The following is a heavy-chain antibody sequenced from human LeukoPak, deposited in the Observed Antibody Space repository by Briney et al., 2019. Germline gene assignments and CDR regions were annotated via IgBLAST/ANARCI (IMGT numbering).Heavy chain of an antibody. D-gene: IGHD3-22*01. J-gene: IGHJ3*02. CDR2: TYRSGST. Sequence: SETLSLTCAVSGGSFSGYYWSWIRQSPGKGLERIGETYRSGSTNYNPSLKSRVTISLDTSKNQFSLKLSSVTAADTAVYYCATRGDYSDTSGHSYDALDIWGQGTMVTVPS. CDR1: GGSFSGYY. CDR3: ATRGDYSDTSGHSYDALDI. V-gene: IGHV4-34*01.